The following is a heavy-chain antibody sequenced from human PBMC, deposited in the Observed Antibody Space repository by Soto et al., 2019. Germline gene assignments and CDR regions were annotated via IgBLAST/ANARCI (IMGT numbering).Heavy chain of an antibody. CDR1: GFTFSSYE. D-gene: IGHD2-2*01. J-gene: IGHJ6*02. V-gene: IGHV3-48*03. CDR3: ARGIVVVPAAGLPDYYYYYGMDV. Sequence: HPGGSLRLSCAASGFTFSSYEMNWVRQAPGKGLEWVSYISSSGSTIYYADSVKGRFTISRDNAKNSLYLQMNSLRAEDTAVYYCARGIVVVPAAGLPDYYYYYGMDVWGQGTTVTVSS. CDR2: ISSSGSTI.